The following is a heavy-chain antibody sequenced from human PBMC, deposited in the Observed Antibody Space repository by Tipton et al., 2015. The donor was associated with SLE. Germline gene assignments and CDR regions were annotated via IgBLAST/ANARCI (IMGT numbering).Heavy chain of an antibody. CDR2: IYTGGST. CDR3: ARDKYSGYDYILDF. CDR1: GFTVSGNY. J-gene: IGHJ4*02. V-gene: IGHV3-53*05. Sequence: SLRLSCAASGFTVSGNYMSWVRQAPGKGLEWVSIIYTGGSTMYAGSVQSRFTISRDTSKNTVYLQMNSLRAEDTAVYYCARDKYSGYDYILDFWGQGTLVTVSS. D-gene: IGHD5-12*01.